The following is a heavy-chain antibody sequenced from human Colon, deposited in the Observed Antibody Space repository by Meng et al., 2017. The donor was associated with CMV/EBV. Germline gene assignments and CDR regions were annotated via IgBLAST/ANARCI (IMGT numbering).Heavy chain of an antibody. Sequence: SCKVSESSLNIYWIAWVRQKPGKGLEWMGMIYGGDSDTRFSPSFEGQVTFSVDKSVATVYLQWTSLQTSDSATYFCARIERQPYYFDYWGQGTLVTSPQ. CDR1: ESSLNIYW. CDR2: IYGGDSDT. V-gene: IGHV5-51*01. CDR3: ARIERQPYYFDY. D-gene: IGHD5-18*01. J-gene: IGHJ4*02.